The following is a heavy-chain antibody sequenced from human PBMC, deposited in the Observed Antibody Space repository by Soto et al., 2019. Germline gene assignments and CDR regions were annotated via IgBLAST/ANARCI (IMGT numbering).Heavy chain of an antibody. D-gene: IGHD6-6*01. CDR3: AVDSGGHSSSSEGFAFDI. J-gene: IGHJ3*02. CDR2: IVVGSGNT. Sequence: SVKVSCKASGFTFTSSAVQWLRQARGQRLECIGWIVVGSGNTNYAQKLQERVTITRDMSTSTAYMKLSSLRSEDTAVYYCAVDSGGHSSSSEGFAFDIWGQGTMVTVSS. CDR1: GFTFTSSA. V-gene: IGHV1-58*01.